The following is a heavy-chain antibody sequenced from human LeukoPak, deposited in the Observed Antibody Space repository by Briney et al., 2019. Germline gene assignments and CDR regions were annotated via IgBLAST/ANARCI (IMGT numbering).Heavy chain of an antibody. J-gene: IGHJ4*02. CDR3: ARDPSPSYYYDSSGYYRYYFDY. V-gene: IGHV1-2*02. CDR2: INPNSGGT. CDR1: GYTFTGYY. Sequence: ASVKVSCKASGYTFTGYYMHWVRQAPGQGLEWMGWINPNSGGTNYAQKFQGRVTMTRDTSTSTAYMELRSLRSDDTAVYYCARDPSPSYYYDSSGYYRYYFDYWGQGTLVTVSS. D-gene: IGHD3-22*01.